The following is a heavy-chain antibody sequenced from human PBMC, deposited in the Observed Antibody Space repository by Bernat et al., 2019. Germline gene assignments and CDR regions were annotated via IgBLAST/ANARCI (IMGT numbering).Heavy chain of an antibody. CDR2: IRFDGSNK. CDR1: GFTFSSYG. D-gene: IGHD1-26*01. V-gene: IGHV3-30*02. Sequence: QVQLVESGGGVVQPWGSLRLSCAASGFTFSSYGMHWVRQAPGKGLEWVAFIRFDGSNKYYADSVKGRFTISRDNSKSTLYLQMNSLRAEDTAVYYCAKDGGSYWNCDYWGQGTLVTVSS. CDR3: AKDGGSYWNCDY. J-gene: IGHJ4*02.